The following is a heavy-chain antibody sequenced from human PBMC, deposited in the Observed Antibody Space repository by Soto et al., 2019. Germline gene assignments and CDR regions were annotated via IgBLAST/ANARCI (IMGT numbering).Heavy chain of an antibody. CDR3: AKEPYRKQLVPGVGLFDY. CDR1: GFIFSSYD. J-gene: IGHJ4*02. Sequence: GGSLRLSCAASGFIFSSYDMSWVRQAPGKGLEWVSVISGSGGSTYYADSMKGRFTISRDNSKNTLYLQMNSLRAEDTAVYYCAKEPYRKQLVPGVGLFDYWGQGTLVTVSS. CDR2: ISGSGGST. D-gene: IGHD6-13*01. V-gene: IGHV3-23*01.